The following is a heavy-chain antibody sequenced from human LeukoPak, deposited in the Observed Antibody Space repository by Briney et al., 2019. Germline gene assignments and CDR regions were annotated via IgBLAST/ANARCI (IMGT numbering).Heavy chain of an antibody. CDR1: GFTFSSYG. V-gene: IGHV3-30*03. Sequence: GRSLRLSCAASGFTFSSYGMHWVRQAPGKGLEWVAVISYDGSNKYYADSVKGRFTISRDNSKNTLYLQMNSLRAEDTAVYYCAIPWGSAGYWGQGTLVTVSS. CDR2: ISYDGSNK. J-gene: IGHJ4*02. CDR3: AIPWGSAGY. D-gene: IGHD7-27*01.